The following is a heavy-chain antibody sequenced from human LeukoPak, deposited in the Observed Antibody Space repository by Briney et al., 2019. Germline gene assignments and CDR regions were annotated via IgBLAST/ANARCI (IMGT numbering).Heavy chain of an antibody. CDR1: GFTFSSYS. J-gene: IGHJ4*02. V-gene: IGHV3-21*01. CDR3: ARAPEWWTRVRALNDY. CDR2: ISSSSSYI. Sequence: KPGGSLRLSCAASGFTFSSYSMNWVRQAPGKGLEWVSSISSSSSYIYYADSVKGRFTISRDNAKNSLYLQMNSVRAEDTAVYYCARAPEWWTRVRALNDYWGQGTLVTVSS. D-gene: IGHD3-10*01.